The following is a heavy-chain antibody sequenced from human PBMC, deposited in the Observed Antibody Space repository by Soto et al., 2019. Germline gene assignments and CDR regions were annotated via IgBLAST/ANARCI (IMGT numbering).Heavy chain of an antibody. J-gene: IGHJ6*02. CDR1: GFTFSSYA. D-gene: IGHD3-16*02. V-gene: IGHV3-64D*06. CDR3: VKNCLTFGGVIAPCGMDV. Sequence: GGSLRLSCSASGFTFSSYAMHWVRQAPGKGLEYVSAISSNGGSTYYADSVKGRFTISRDNSKNTLYLQMSSLRAEETAVYYCVKNCLTFGGVIAPCGMDVWGQGTAVTVS. CDR2: ISSNGGST.